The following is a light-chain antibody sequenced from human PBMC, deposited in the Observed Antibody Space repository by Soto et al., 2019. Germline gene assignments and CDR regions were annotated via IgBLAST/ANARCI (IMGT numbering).Light chain of an antibody. CDR3: SSYTSSSTYX. Sequence: QSVLTQPASVSGSPGQSITISCTGTSSDVGAYNYVSWSQQHPGKAPQLMIYEVSNRPSGVSNRFSGSKSGNTASLTISGLQAEDEADYYXSSYTSSSTYXFGTGTKLTV. V-gene: IGLV2-14*01. CDR2: EVS. J-gene: IGLJ1*01. CDR1: SSDVGAYNY.